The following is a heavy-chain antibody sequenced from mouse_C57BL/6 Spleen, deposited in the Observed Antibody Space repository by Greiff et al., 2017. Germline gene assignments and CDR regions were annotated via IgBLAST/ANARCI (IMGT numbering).Heavy chain of an antibody. J-gene: IGHJ4*01. V-gene: IGHV1-82*01. D-gene: IGHD2-4*01. CDR2: IYPGDGDT. CDR1: GYAFSSSW. Sequence: QVQLQQSGPELVKPGASVKISCKASGYAFSSSWMNWVKQRPGKGLEWIGRIYPGDGDTNYNGKFKGKATLTADKSSSTAYMQLSSLTSKDSAVYFCSYYDYDYAMDYWGQGTSVTVSS. CDR3: SYYDYDYAMDY.